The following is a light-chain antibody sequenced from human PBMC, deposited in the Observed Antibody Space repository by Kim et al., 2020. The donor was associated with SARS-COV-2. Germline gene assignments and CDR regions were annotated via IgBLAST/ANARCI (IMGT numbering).Light chain of an antibody. J-gene: IGLJ3*02. V-gene: IGLV1-40*01. CDR2: GNN. CDR1: SSNIGAIYE. CDR3: QSSDTRLGEWV. Sequence: QSVLTQPPSVSGAPGQRVTISCTGSSSNIGAIYEVHWYQQLPGTAPKLLIYGNNNRPSGVPDRFSASKSGTSASLAIAGLQAEDEADYYCQSSDTRLGEWVFGGGTKLTVL.